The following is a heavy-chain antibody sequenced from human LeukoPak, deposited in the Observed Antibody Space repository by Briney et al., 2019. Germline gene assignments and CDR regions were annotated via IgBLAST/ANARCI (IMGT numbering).Heavy chain of an antibody. Sequence: GGSLRLSCAASGFXFSTYWISWVRQAPGKGLEWVADIKQDGSEKVYVDSVKGRFTISRDNAKNSLFLQMDALRAEDTAVYYCARDPYSSTWSYGMDVWGQGTTVTVSS. CDR2: IKQDGSEK. D-gene: IGHD6-6*01. CDR3: ARDPYSSTWSYGMDV. V-gene: IGHV3-7*05. J-gene: IGHJ6*02. CDR1: GFXFSTYW.